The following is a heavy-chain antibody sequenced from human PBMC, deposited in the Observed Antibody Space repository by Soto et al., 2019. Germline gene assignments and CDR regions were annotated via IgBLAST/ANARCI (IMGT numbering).Heavy chain of an antibody. CDR1: CGSISTSNW. J-gene: IGHJ6*02. Sequence: SETLSLTCAVSCGSISTSNWWSWVRQPPGKGLEWIGEIYHSGSTNYNPSLKSRVTISVDKSKNQFSLKLSSVIAADTAVYYCARVSGSYYYGMDVWGQGTTVTVS. D-gene: IGHD1-26*01. CDR3: ARVSGSYYYGMDV. V-gene: IGHV4-4*02. CDR2: IYHSGST.